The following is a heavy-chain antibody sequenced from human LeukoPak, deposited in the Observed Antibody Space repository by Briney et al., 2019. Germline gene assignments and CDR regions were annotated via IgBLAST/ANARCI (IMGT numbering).Heavy chain of an antibody. V-gene: IGHV3-30-3*01. Sequence: PGRSLRLSCAASGFTFSSYSMHWVRQAPGKGLEWVAVISYDGSNKYYTDSVKGRFTISRDNSKNTLYLQMNSLRAEDTAVYYCATWNDGFDYWGQGTLVTVSS. J-gene: IGHJ4*02. CDR3: ATWNDGFDY. CDR1: GFTFSSYS. D-gene: IGHD1-1*01. CDR2: ISYDGSNK.